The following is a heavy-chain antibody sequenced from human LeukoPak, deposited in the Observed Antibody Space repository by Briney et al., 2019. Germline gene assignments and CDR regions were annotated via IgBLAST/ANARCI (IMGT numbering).Heavy chain of an antibody. J-gene: IGHJ3*02. CDR2: INTNTGNP. CDR3: ARERFSGWFGASDI. V-gene: IGHV7-4-1*02. CDR1: GYTFTSYA. D-gene: IGHD6-19*01. Sequence: GASVKVSCKASGYTFTSYAMNWVRQAPGQGLEWRGWINTNTGNPRYAQGFTGRFVFSLDTSVSTAYLQISSLKAEDTALYYCARERFSGWFGASDIWGQGTMVTVSS.